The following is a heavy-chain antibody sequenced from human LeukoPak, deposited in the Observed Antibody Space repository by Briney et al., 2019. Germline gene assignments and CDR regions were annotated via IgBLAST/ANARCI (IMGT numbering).Heavy chain of an antibody. V-gene: IGHV3-21*01. CDR3: AREFGGSASGAGY. CDR2: MSVSSGLI. D-gene: IGHD3-10*01. J-gene: IGHJ4*02. CDR1: AFTFSFYS. Sequence: GGSLRLSCAASAFTFSFYSMNWVRQAPGKGLEWVSSMSVSSGLIYYADSVKGRFTVSRDNAKNSLYLQMNSLRAEDTAVYYCAREFGGSASGAGYWGQGTLVTVSS.